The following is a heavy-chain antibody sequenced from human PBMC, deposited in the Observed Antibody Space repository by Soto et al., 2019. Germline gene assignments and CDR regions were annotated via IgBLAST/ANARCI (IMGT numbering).Heavy chain of an antibody. CDR1: GFTFDDYA. CDR2: IQSGGTT. J-gene: IGHJ4*01. D-gene: IGHD6-19*01. V-gene: IGHV3-66*01. CDR3: AVVAGSYYFDS. Sequence: GGSLRLSCAASGFTFDDYAMHWVRQAPGKGLEWVSLIQSGGTTYYADSVKGRFTISRDNSKNTLYLQMSSLRSEDTAVYYCAVVAGSYYFDSWGHGTLVTVSS.